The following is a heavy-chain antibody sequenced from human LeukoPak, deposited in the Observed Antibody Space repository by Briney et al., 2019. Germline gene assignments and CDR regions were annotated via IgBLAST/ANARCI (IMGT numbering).Heavy chain of an antibody. D-gene: IGHD6-13*01. J-gene: IGHJ5*02. CDR2: IYYSGST. V-gene: IGHV4-59*08. Sequence: SETLSLTCTVAAGSLSSHYWSWVRQPQRKGLEWIGYIYYSGSTNYNPYLKSRVTISVDTSKNQFSLKLSSVTAADTAVYYCARVSSSWLTVSWFDPWGQGTLVTVSS. CDR3: ARVSSSWLTVSWFDP. CDR1: AGSLSSHY.